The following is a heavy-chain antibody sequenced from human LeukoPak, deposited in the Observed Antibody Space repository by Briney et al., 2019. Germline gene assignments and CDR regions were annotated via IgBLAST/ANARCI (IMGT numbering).Heavy chain of an antibody. CDR2: IYYSGET. V-gene: IGHV4-39*02. J-gene: IGHJ4*02. Sequence: ETLSLTCTVSGGSISSRSYYWGWIRQPPGEELEWIGSIYYSGETHYNPSPHSRVVMSVDTSNNHFSLKLTSVTAPDTAVYYCARTVGTHRFDYWGQGTLVTVSS. CDR1: GGSISSRSYY. D-gene: IGHD4-23*01. CDR3: ARTVGTHRFDY.